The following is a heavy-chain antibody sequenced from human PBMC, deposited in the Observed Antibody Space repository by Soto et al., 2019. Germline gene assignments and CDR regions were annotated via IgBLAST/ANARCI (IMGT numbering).Heavy chain of an antibody. CDR1: GSGISTSSY. CDR2: INHRGNS. CDR3: TREWGPSYYYDISGFNPDS. D-gene: IGHD3-22*01. Sequence: SETLSLTCVVSGSGISTSSYWGWVRQAPGKGLEWIGAINHRGNSYYNSSLKSRVTMSVDTSRNQFSLSLTSVTAADTAIYYCTREWGPSYYYDISGFNPDSWGQVTRVTVSS. J-gene: IGHJ4*02. V-gene: IGHV4-38-2*02.